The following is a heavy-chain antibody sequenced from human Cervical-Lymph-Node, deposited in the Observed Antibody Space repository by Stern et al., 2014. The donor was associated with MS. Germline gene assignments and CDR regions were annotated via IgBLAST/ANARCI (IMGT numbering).Heavy chain of an antibody. CDR2: INYSGAT. D-gene: IGHD1-1*01. J-gene: IGHJ6*02. V-gene: IGHV4-31*03. Sequence: QLQLQESGPGLVKPSQTLSLTCTVSGGSINNGDYYWSWVRQHPGNGLEWLGYINYSGATYYNPSLKGRLTISVDTSKRHFSLKLTSVTAADTAVYYCARELSGMYGMDVWGQGTTVTVSS. CDR3: ARELSGMYGMDV. CDR1: GGSINNGDYY.